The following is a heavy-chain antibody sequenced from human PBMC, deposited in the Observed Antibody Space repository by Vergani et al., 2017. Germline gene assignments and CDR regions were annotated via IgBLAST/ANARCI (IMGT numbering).Heavy chain of an antibody. J-gene: IGHJ6*03. CDR2: IVVGSGNT. CDR3: AAEGKGYYYYYMDV. Sequence: QLVQSGAEVKKPGASVKVSCKASGFTFTSSAVQWVRQARGQRLEWIGWIVVGSGNTNYAQKFQERVTITRDMSTSTAYMELSSLRSEDTAVYYCAAEGKGYYYYYMDVWGKGTTVTVSS. CDR1: GFTFTSSA. V-gene: IGHV1-58*01.